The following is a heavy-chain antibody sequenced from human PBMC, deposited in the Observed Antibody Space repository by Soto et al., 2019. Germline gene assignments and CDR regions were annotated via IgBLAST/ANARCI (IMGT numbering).Heavy chain of an antibody. Sequence: PGESLKISCKASGGTFSIYAISWVRQAPGQGLEWMGGIIPIFGTANYAQKFQGRVTITADESTSTAYMELSSLRSEDTAVYYCARGQVVVVAARYYYGMDVWGQGTTVTVYS. V-gene: IGHV1-69*01. CDR2: IIPIFGTA. CDR3: ARGQVVVVAARYYYGMDV. J-gene: IGHJ6*02. D-gene: IGHD2-15*01. CDR1: GGTFSIYA.